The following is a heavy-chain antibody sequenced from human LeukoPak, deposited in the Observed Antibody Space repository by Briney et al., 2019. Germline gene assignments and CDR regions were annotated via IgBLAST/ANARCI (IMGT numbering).Heavy chain of an antibody. CDR1: GGSISSSYYY. CDR3: ARRGDCTSTSCNHVDY. Sequence: PSETLSLTCTVSGGSISSSYYYWGWIRQPPGKGLEWIGSIYYSGDTYYSPSLKSRVTISVDTSKNQFSLRLSSVTAADTAVYYCARRGDCTSTSCNHVDYWGQGTLVTVSS. D-gene: IGHD2-2*01. V-gene: IGHV4-39*01. J-gene: IGHJ4*02. CDR2: IYYSGDT.